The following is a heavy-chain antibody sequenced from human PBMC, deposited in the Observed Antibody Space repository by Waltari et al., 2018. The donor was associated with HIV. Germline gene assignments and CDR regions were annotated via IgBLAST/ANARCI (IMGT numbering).Heavy chain of an antibody. Sequence: EVQLVESVGYLLKLGGCLRFACAASGLALNSVGMSRVRQAPGKGLEWVGRIKTKGDGGATDYAAAVKGRFTISRDDSKNTVYLQINSLKIEDTAVYYCTSEEDYGSGSHFDYWGQGTLVTVSS. CDR3: TSEEDYGSGSHFDY. V-gene: IGHV3-15*01. CDR2: IKTKGDGGAT. CDR1: GLALNSVG. D-gene: IGHD3-10*01. J-gene: IGHJ4*02.